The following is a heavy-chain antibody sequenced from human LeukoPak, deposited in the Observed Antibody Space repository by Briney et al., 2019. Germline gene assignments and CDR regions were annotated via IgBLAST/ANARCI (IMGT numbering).Heavy chain of an antibody. J-gene: IGHJ4*02. V-gene: IGHV3-74*01. CDR3: ARDSSLTYYDFWSGYYFDY. D-gene: IGHD3-3*01. Sequence: GGSLRLSCAASGFTFSSYWMHWVRQAPGKGLVWVSRINTDGSSTSYADSVKGRFTISRDNAKNTLYLQMNSLRAEDTAVYYCARDSSLTYYDFWSGYYFDYWGQGTLVTVSS. CDR2: INTDGSST. CDR1: GFTFSSYW.